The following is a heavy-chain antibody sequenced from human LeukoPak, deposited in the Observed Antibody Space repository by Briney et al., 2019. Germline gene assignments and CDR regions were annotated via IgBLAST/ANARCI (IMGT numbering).Heavy chain of an antibody. CDR3: ESTRIAAAGAPAYYFDN. J-gene: IGHJ4*02. CDR1: GDSISSRGYY. V-gene: IGHV4-31*03. D-gene: IGHD6-13*01. CDR2: IYYSGST. Sequence: SQTLSLTCTVSGDSISSRGYYWSWIRQHPGKGLEWIGYIYYSGSTYYNPSLKSRLTLSVDTSKNQFSLKVNSVTAADTAVYYCESTRIAAAGAPAYYFDNWGQGTQVTVSS.